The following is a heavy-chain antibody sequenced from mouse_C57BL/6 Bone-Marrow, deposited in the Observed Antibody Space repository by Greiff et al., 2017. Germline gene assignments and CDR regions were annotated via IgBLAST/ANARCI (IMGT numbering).Heavy chain of an antibody. CDR2: ISDGGSYT. J-gene: IGHJ1*03. D-gene: IGHD1-1*01. V-gene: IGHV5-4*01. CDR1: GFTFSSYA. Sequence: EVKLMESGGGLVKPGGSLKLSCAASGFTFSSYAMSWVRQTPEKRLEWVATISDGGSYTYYPDNVKGRFTISRDKAKNNMYLQMSQLKSEDTAMYYCAREGYGSSGGYFDVWGTGTTVTVSA. CDR3: AREGYGSSGGYFDV.